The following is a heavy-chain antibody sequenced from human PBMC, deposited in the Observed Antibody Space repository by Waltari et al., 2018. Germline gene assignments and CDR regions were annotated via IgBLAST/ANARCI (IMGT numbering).Heavy chain of an antibody. CDR2: LYSDGPT. CDR1: GFTVNSDF. V-gene: IGHV3-53*01. Sequence: VQLVESGGRLIQPGGSLRLSCAVSGFTVNSDFMTWVRQAPGKGLEWVSVLYSDGPTFYADSVTGRFTTSRDNSKNTLYLEMRSLRAEDTAVYYCARAPGYNWFDPWGQGTLVTVSS. CDR3: ARAPGYNWFDP. J-gene: IGHJ5*02.